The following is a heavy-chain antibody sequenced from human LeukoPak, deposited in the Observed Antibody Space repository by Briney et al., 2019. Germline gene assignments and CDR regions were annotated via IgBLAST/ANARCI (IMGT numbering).Heavy chain of an antibody. CDR3: ARDHYGSGSYFHDY. Sequence: GGSLRLSCAVSGFTVSNNYMSWVRQAPGKGLEWVSVVYGGGTIYYADSVKGRFTVSRDNSKNTLYLQMNSLRPEDTAMYYCARDHYGSGSYFHDYWGQGTLVTVSS. D-gene: IGHD3-10*01. CDR2: VYGGGTI. V-gene: IGHV3-53*05. CDR1: GFTVSNNY. J-gene: IGHJ4*02.